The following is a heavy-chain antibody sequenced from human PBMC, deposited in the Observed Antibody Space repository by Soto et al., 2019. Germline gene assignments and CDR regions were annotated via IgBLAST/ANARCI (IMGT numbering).Heavy chain of an antibody. V-gene: IGHV1-2*04. CDR2: INPNSGGT. CDR1: GYTFTGYY. Sequence: ASVKVSCKASGYTFTGYYMHWVRQAPGQGLEWMGWINPNSGGTNYAQKFQGWVTMTRDTSISTAYMELSRLRSDDTAVYYCARDKSPVTFLLYYYYMDVWGKGTTVTVSS. CDR3: ARDKSPVTFLLYYYYMDV. D-gene: IGHD3-16*01. J-gene: IGHJ6*03.